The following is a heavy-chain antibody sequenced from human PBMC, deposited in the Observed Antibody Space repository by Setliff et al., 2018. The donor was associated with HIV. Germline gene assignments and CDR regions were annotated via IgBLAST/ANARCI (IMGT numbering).Heavy chain of an antibody. Sequence: SETLSLTCTVSGGSISSDYWSWIRQPPGKGLEWIGYIYYSGSTNYNPSLKSRVTISVATSKNQFSLKLNSVTTADTAMYYCARSRTSSGYYGVTGYGMDVWGQGTTVTSP. J-gene: IGHJ6*02. CDR3: ARSRTSSGYYGVTGYGMDV. CDR1: GGSISSDY. CDR2: IYYSGST. D-gene: IGHD3-22*01. V-gene: IGHV4-59*01.